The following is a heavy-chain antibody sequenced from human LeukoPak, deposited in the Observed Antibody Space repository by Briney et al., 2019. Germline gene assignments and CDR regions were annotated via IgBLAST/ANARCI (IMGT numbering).Heavy chain of an antibody. D-gene: IGHD1-26*01. Sequence: GESLKISCKGSGYSFTSYWIGWVRQMPGKGLEWMGIIYPGDSDTRYGPSFQGQVTISADKSISTAYLQWSSLKASDTAMYYCARHRVGATMDEKWFDPWGQGTLVTVSS. J-gene: IGHJ5*02. CDR2: IYPGDSDT. CDR3: ARHRVGATMDEKWFDP. CDR1: GYSFTSYW. V-gene: IGHV5-51*01.